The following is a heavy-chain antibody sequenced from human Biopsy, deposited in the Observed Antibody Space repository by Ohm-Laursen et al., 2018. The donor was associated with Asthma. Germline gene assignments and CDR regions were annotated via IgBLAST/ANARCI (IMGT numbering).Heavy chain of an antibody. J-gene: IGHJ6*02. D-gene: IGHD5-12*01. V-gene: IGHV1-69*01. Sequence: SSVKVSCKASGDSFSNYAISWVRQAPGQGLEWMGGLIPVLGTPDHAQIFEGRVTITADESTSTACMELSSLSSEDTAVYYCARGYSGSDRIVYYYSGLEVWGQGTTVTVSS. CDR3: ARGYSGSDRIVYYYSGLEV. CDR1: GDSFSNYA. CDR2: LIPVLGTP.